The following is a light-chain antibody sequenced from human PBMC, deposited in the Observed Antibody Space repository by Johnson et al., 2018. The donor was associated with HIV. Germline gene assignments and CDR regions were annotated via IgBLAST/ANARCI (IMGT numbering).Light chain of an antibody. CDR1: SSNIGNNY. V-gene: IGLV1-51*01. Sequence: QSVLTQPPSVSAAPGQKVTISCSGSSSNIGNNYVSWYQQLPGTAPKLLIYDNNKRPSGIPDRFSGSKSGTSATLGITGLQTGDEADYYCGTWDSSLTGVFGTGTNVPVL. CDR2: DNN. J-gene: IGLJ1*01. CDR3: GTWDSSLTGV.